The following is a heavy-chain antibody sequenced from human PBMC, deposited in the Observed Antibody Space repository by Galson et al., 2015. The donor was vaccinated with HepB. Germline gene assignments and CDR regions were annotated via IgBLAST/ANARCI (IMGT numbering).Heavy chain of an antibody. V-gene: IGHV3-74*01. Sequence: SLRLSCAVSGFTFSNYWMHWVRRAPGKGLVWVSRISSDGTSTNYADYVKGRFTISRDSAKNTLYLQMNSLRDEDTAVYFCTRESHSSGWGGAFDIWGQGTVVTVSS. D-gene: IGHD6-19*01. CDR2: ISSDGTST. J-gene: IGHJ3*02. CDR3: TRESHSSGWGGAFDI. CDR1: GFTFSNYW.